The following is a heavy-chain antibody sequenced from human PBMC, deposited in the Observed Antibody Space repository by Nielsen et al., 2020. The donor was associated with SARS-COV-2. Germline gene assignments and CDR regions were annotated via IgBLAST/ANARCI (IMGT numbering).Heavy chain of an antibody. D-gene: IGHD3-3*01. CDR2: INPNSGGT. CDR1: GDTFIKHA. Sequence: ASVKVSCKASGDTFIKHAIMWVRQAPGQGLEWMGRINPNSGGTNYAQKFQGRVTMTRDTSISTAYMELSRLRSDDTAVYYCARDSDYDFWSGYYAWGQGTLVTVSS. J-gene: IGHJ5*02. CDR3: ARDSDYDFWSGYYA. V-gene: IGHV1-2*06.